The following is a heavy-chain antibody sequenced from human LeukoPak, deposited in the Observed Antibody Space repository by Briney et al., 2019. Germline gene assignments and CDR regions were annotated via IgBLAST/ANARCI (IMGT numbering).Heavy chain of an antibody. D-gene: IGHD6-13*01. J-gene: IGHJ3*02. CDR1: GGTFSSHA. Sequence: ASVKVSCKASGGTFSSHAISWVRQAPGQGLEWMGGIIPIFGTANYAQKFQGRVTITADESTSTAYMELSSLRSEDTAVYYCARSPQGYSDAFDIWGQGTMVTVSS. CDR2: IIPIFGTA. V-gene: IGHV1-69*01. CDR3: ARSPQGYSDAFDI.